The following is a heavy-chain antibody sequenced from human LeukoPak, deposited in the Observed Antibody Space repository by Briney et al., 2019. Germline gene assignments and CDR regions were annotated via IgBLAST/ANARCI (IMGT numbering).Heavy chain of an antibody. CDR3: ARVRHGDYGDYYFDY. J-gene: IGHJ4*02. V-gene: IGHV4-59*01. Sequence: PSETLSLTCTVSGGSISSYYWSWIRQPPGKGLEWTGYIYYSGSTNYNPSLKSRVTISVDTSKNQFSLKLSSVTAADTAVYYCARVRHGDYGDYYFDYWGQGTLVTVSS. CDR1: GGSISSYY. CDR2: IYYSGST. D-gene: IGHD4-17*01.